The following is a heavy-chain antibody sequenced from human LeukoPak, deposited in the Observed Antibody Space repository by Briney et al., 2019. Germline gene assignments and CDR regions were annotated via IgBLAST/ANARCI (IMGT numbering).Heavy chain of an antibody. CDR1: GYTFTSYG. CDR2: ISAYNGNT. J-gene: IGHJ5*02. CDR3: ARDPGIAVAGTWFDP. V-gene: IGHV1-18*01. D-gene: IGHD6-19*01. Sequence: ASVKVSCKASGYTFTSYGISWVRQAPGQGLEWMGWISAYNGNTNYAQKLQGRVTMTTDTSTSTAYMELRSLRSDDTAVYYCARDPGIAVAGTWFDPWGQGTLVTVSS.